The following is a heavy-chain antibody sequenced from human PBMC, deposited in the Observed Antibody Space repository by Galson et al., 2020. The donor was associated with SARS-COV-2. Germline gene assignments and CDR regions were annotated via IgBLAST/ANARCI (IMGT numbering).Heavy chain of an antibody. CDR1: GFTFSSYW. D-gene: IGHD2-21*01. V-gene: IGHV3-74*01. CDR3: ARGDMGNDCFDY. Sequence: GGSLRLSCAVSGFTFSSYWMHWVRQAPGKGLVWVSRIYSEGSSTSYADSVKGRFTISGDNAKNTLYLQMNSLRAEDTAVYYCARGDMGNDCFDYWGQGTLVTVSS. J-gene: IGHJ4*02. CDR2: IYSEGSST.